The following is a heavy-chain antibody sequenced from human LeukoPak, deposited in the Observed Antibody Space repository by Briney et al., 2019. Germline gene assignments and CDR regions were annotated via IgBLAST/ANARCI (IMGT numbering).Heavy chain of an antibody. CDR3: TRDPYDYVWGSYRYRDYYFDY. J-gene: IGHJ4*02. CDR1: GFTFSSYS. Sequence: GGSLRPSCAASGFTFSSYSMNWVRQAPGKGLEWVSSISSSSSYIYYADSVRGRFTISRDNAKNSLYLQMNSLRAEDTAVYYCTRDPYDYVWGSYRYRDYYFDYWGQGTLVTVSS. V-gene: IGHV3-21*01. CDR2: ISSSSSYI. D-gene: IGHD3-16*02.